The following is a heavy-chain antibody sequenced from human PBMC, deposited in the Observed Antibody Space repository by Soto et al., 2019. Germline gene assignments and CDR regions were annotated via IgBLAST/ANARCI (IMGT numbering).Heavy chain of an antibody. J-gene: IGHJ6*03. CDR1: GYTFTSYG. CDR2: ISAYNGNT. Sequence: ASVKVSCKASGYTFTSYGISWVRQAPGQGLEWMGGISAYNGNTNYAQKLQGRVIMTTVTSTSKAYMELRSLRSDESAVYYFVRVGHCSSSSFYMYYHSYMDVWGKGTTVTVFS. D-gene: IGHD2-2*02. CDR3: VRVGHCSSSSFYMYYHSYMDV. V-gene: IGHV1-18*01.